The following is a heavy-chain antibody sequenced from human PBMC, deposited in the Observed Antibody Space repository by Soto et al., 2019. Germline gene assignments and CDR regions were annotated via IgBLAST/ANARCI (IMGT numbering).Heavy chain of an antibody. J-gene: IGHJ5*02. V-gene: IGHV1-18*03. Sequence: QVQLVQSGPEVKKHGASVKVSCKASGYSFSSYGITWVRQAPGQGLEWMGWISPSTGETNYAHKFQRRGTVTTDRATTTAYLELSSLRASRMAVWQCARASYMRFDLGCSGTLVTVSS. CDR3: ARASYMRFDL. CDR2: ISPSTGET. D-gene: IGHD1-1*01. CDR1: GYSFSSYG.